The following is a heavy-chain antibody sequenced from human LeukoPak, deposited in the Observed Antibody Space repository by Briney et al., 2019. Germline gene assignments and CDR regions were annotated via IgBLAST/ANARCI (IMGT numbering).Heavy chain of an antibody. CDR1: GYTFTSYY. CDR2: IIPIFGTA. CDR3: ASSLAYCGGDCYPYFDY. Sequence: GASVKVSCKASGYTFTSYYMHWVRQAPGQGLEWMGGIIPIFGTANYAQKFQGRVTITADESTSTAYMELSSLRSEDTAVYYCASSLAYCGGDCYPYFDYWGQGTLVTVSS. J-gene: IGHJ4*02. D-gene: IGHD2-21*02. V-gene: IGHV1-69*13.